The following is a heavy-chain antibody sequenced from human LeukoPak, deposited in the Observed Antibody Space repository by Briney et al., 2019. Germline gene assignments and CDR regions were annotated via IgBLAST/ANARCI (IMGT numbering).Heavy chain of an antibody. V-gene: IGHV4-34*01. D-gene: IGHD2-2*01. J-gene: IGHJ5*02. Sequence: SETLSLTCAVYGGSFTDYFLSWIRQPPGKGLEWLGEINHSGSTNYNPSLKSRVTISMDSSKNQFSPKLSSVTAADTAVYYCARGGNCRTTNCLLDPWGQGTLVTVSS. CDR2: INHSGST. CDR1: GGSFTDYF. CDR3: ARGGNCRTTNCLLDP.